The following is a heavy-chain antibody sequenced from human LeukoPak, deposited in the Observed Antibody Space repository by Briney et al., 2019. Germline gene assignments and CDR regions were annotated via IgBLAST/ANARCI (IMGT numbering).Heavy chain of an antibody. V-gene: IGHV3-66*01. CDR3: ARDGTYYYGSGSYYVRGTDYYYYGMDV. D-gene: IGHD3-10*01. CDR2: IYSGGST. CDR1: GFTVSSNY. Sequence: GGSLRLSCAASGFTVSSNYMSWVRQAPGKGLEWVSVIYSGGSTYYADSVKGRFTISRDNSKNTLYLQMNSLRAEDTAVYYCARDGTYYYGSGSYYVRGTDYYYYGMDVWGQGTTVTVSS. J-gene: IGHJ6*02.